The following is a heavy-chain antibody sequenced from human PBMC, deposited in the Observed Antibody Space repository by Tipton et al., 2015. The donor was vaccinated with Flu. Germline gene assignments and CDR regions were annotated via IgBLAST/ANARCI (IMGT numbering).Heavy chain of an antibody. CDR3: ARLSYYDVDLKNFYFDY. Sequence: TLSLTCTVSSGSINNYFWSWIRQPPGKGLEWIGGISYSGNTYYNPSLKSRVVISVETSKNQFSLKLTSVTAADTAVYYCARLSYYDVDLKNFYFDYWGQGALVTVSS. CDR2: ISYSGNT. V-gene: IGHV4-59*05. D-gene: IGHD3-10*02. CDR1: SGSINNYF. J-gene: IGHJ4*02.